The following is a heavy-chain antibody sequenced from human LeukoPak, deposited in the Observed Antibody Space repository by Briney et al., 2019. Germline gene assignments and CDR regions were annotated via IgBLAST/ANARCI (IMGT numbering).Heavy chain of an antibody. Sequence: GGSLRLSCAASGFTFSSYAMSWVRQARGKGLEWVSAISGSGGSTYYADSVKGRFTISRDNSKNTLYLQMNSLRAEDTAVYYCAKAVHSSGYSPTDYWGQGTLVTVSS. CDR1: GFTFSSYA. CDR3: AKAVHSSGYSPTDY. D-gene: IGHD3-22*01. V-gene: IGHV3-23*01. J-gene: IGHJ4*02. CDR2: ISGSGGST.